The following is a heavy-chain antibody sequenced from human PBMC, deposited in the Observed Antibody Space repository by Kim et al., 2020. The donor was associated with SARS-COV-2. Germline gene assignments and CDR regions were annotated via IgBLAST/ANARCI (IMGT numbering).Heavy chain of an antibody. V-gene: IGHV3-21*04. D-gene: IGHD3-10*01. CDR2: ISSSNYV. CDR1: GFTFTDYT. J-gene: IGHJ4*02. CDR3: AGDYGSGSTTGF. Sequence: GGSLRLSCAASGFTFTDYTMNWVRQAPGKGLEWVSAISSSNYVFYADSLRGRFTISRDNAKNSLYLQINSLRAEDTAVYYCAGDYGSGSTTGFWGQGTLVTVSS.